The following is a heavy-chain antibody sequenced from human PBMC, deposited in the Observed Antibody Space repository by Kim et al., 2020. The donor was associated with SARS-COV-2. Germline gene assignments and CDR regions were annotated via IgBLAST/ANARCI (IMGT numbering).Heavy chain of an antibody. J-gene: IGHJ4*02. D-gene: IGHD5-12*01. CDR1: GGSFSGYY. CDR3: ARVRKWLRFVDY. CDR2: INHSGST. Sequence: SETLSLTCAVYGGSFSGYYWSWIRQPPGKGLEWIGEINHSGSTNYNPSLKSRVTISVDTSKNQFSLKLSSVTAADTAVYYCARVRKWLRFVDYWGQGTLVTVSS. V-gene: IGHV4-34*01.